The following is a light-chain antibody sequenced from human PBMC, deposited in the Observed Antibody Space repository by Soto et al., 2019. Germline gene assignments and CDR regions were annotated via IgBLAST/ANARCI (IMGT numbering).Light chain of an antibody. Sequence: AIQLTQSPSSLSASVGDRVTITCRASQGISSALAWYQQKPGKAPKILIYDASSLESGVPSRFSGSGSGTDFTLTISSLQPEDFATYYCQQFNNYLLTFGGGTKVEIK. V-gene: IGKV1D-13*01. CDR2: DAS. CDR3: QQFNNYLLT. CDR1: QGISSA. J-gene: IGKJ4*01.